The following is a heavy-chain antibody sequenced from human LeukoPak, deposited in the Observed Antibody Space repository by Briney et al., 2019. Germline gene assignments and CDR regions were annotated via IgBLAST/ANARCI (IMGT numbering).Heavy chain of an antibody. V-gene: IGHV3-33*01. CDR3: AREGITGSTNWFDC. CDR1: GFTFSTYA. D-gene: IGHD1-7*01. J-gene: IGHJ5*01. CDR2: TWSDGSKK. Sequence: GGSLRLSCAASGFTFSTYAMHWVRQAPGKGLEWVAVTWSDGSKKYYVDSVKGRFTISRDNSKNTLYLQMNSLRAEDTAVYYCAREGITGSTNWFDCWGQGTLVTVSS.